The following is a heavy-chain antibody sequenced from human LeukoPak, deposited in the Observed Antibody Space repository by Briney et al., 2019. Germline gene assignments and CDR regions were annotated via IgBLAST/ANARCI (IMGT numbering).Heavy chain of an antibody. CDR3: ARERYYYDSSGDAFDI. J-gene: IGHJ3*02. Sequence: GGSLRLSCAASGFTFSSYWMSWVRQAPGKGLEWVANIKQDGSEKYYVDSVKGRFTISRDNAKNSLYLQMNSLRAEDTAVYYCARERYYYDSSGDAFDIWGQGTMVTVSS. CDR1: GFTFSSYW. V-gene: IGHV3-7*01. D-gene: IGHD3-22*01. CDR2: IKQDGSEK.